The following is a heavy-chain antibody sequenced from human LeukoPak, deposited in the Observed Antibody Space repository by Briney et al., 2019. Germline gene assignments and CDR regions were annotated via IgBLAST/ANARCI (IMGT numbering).Heavy chain of an antibody. CDR1: GGTYSSYA. Sequence: ASAKVSCKASGGTYSSYAISWVRQATRQWLEWMGGIIPIFGTANYAQKFQGRVTITADESTSTAYMELSSLRSEDTAVYYCAKQTKPENLWFDPWGQGTLVTVSS. V-gene: IGHV1-69*01. CDR3: AKQTKPENLWFDP. CDR2: IIPIFGTA. D-gene: IGHD1-14*01. J-gene: IGHJ5*02.